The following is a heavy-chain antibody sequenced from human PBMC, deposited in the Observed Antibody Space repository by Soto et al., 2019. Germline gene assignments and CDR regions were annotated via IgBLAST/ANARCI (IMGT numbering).Heavy chain of an antibody. Sequence: SETLSLTCTVSGGSISSGGYYWSWIRQHPGKGLEWIGYIYYSGSTYYNPSLKSRVTISVDTSKNQFSLKLSSVTAADTAVYYCARARHSGSYHTDFDYWGQGTLVTVSS. CDR2: IYYSGST. CDR1: GGSISSGGYY. V-gene: IGHV4-31*03. D-gene: IGHD1-26*01. CDR3: ARARHSGSYHTDFDY. J-gene: IGHJ4*02.